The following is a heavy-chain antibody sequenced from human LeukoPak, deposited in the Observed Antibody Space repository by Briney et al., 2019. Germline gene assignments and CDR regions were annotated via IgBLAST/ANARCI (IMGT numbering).Heavy chain of an antibody. CDR3: VKAAPGPHDAFDI. CDR1: GDSISSYY. Sequence: PSETLSLTCTVSGDSISSYYWSWIRQPPGKGLEWIANIHYSGTTNYNPSLKSRVTISIDTSKNQFSLRLSSVTATDMAVYYCVKAAPGPHDAFDIWGQGTMVTVSS. D-gene: IGHD6-13*01. CDR2: IHYSGTT. V-gene: IGHV4-59*08. J-gene: IGHJ3*02.